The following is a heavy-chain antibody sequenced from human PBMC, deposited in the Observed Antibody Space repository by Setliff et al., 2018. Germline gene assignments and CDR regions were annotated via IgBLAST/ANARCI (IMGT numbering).Heavy chain of an antibody. CDR3: AREGVHTRSSTDYHYYMDV. V-gene: IGHV1-69*05. J-gene: IGHJ6*03. CDR2: TVPLFGTT. Sequence: SVKVSCKASGGTFTNYGVSWVRQAPGQGLEWMGGTVPLFGTTDYAQKFHGRLTIITDESTSTASMELTSLTSDDTAVYYCAREGVHTRSSTDYHYYMDVWGRVTTVTVSS. CDR1: GGTFTNYG. D-gene: IGHD1-26*01.